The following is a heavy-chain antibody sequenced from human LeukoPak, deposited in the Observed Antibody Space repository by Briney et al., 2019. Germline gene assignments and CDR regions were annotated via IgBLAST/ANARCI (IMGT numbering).Heavy chain of an antibody. CDR1: GFTFSSNS. J-gene: IGHJ3*02. CDR3: TTVDYGDAFDI. CDR2: IKSKTDGGTT. D-gene: IGHD4-17*01. V-gene: IGHV3-15*01. Sequence: GGYLRRSCAASGFTFSSNSMNWDRQAPGNGLEWGGLIKSKTDGGTTDYAAPVKGRFTISRDDLKNMLYLQMNSLKAEYTAVYYCTTVDYGDAFDIWGQGTMVTVSS.